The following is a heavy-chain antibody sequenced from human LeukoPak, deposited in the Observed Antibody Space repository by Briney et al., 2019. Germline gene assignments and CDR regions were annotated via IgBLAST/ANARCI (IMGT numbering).Heavy chain of an antibody. CDR2: IYYSGST. D-gene: IGHD5-18*01. J-gene: IGHJ4*02. V-gene: IGHV4-39*07. CDR3: ARGLSTGYSYGVLYYFDY. Sequence: SETLSLTCTVSGGSISSSSYYWGWIRQPPGKGLEWIGSIYYSGSTYYNPSLKSRVTISVDTSKNQFSLKLSSVTAADTAVYYCARGLSTGYSYGVLYYFDYWGQGTLVTVSS. CDR1: GGSISSSSYY.